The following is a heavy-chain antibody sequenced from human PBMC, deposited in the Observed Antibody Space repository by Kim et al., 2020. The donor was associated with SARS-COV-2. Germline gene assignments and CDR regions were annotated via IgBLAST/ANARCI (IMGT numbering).Heavy chain of an antibody. CDR2: INHSGST. D-gene: IGHD6-6*01. CDR3: ARGFKDWVFSSVTGVYFD. CDR1: GGSFSGYY. V-gene: IGHV4-34*01. J-gene: IGHJ4*01. Sequence: SETLSLTCAVYGGSFSGYYWSWIRQPPGKGLEWIGEINHSGSTNYNPSLKSRVTISVDTSKNQFSLKLSSVTAADTAVYYCARGFKDWVFSSVTGVYFD.